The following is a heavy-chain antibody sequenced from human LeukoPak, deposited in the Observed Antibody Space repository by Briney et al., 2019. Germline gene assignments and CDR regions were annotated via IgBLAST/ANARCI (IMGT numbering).Heavy chain of an antibody. CDR2: ISGSGGST. J-gene: IGHJ4*02. V-gene: IGHV3-23*01. CDR3: AKGISGGWYVYFDY. Sequence: GESLRLSCAASGFTFSSYAMSWVRQAPGKGLEWVSAISGSGGSTYYADSVKGRFTISRDNSKNTLYLQMNSLRAEDTAVYYCAKGISGGWYVYFDYWGQGTLVTVSS. D-gene: IGHD6-19*01. CDR1: GFTFSSYA.